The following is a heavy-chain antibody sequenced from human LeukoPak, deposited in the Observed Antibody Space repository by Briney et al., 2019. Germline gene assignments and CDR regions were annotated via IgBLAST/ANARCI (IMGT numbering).Heavy chain of an antibody. CDR3: ARKEGYYMDV. Sequence: WIGRIYTSGSTNYNPSLKSRVTISVDTSKNQFSLKLSSVTAADTAVYYCARKEGYYMDVWGKGTTVTVSS. V-gene: IGHV4-61*02. CDR2: IYTSGST. J-gene: IGHJ6*03.